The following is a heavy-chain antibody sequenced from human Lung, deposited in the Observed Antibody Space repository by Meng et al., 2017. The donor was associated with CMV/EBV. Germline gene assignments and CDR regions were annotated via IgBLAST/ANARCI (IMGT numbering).Heavy chain of an antibody. CDR2: ISTSGTTI. D-gene: IGHD2-15*01. J-gene: IGHJ6*02. CDR1: GFTFSSYE. CDR3: ARSSGWLTPGGYGMDV. V-gene: IGHV3-48*03. Sequence: GGSXRLSCAASGFTFSSYEMNWVRQAPGKGLEWVAYISTSGTTIYYADSVRGRFTISRDNAKNSLFLQMNSLRAEDTAVYYCARSSGWLTPGGYGMDVRGQGXTVTVSS.